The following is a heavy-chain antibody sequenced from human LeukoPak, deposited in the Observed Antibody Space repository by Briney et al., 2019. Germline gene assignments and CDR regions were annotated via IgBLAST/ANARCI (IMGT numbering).Heavy chain of an antibody. D-gene: IGHD1-26*01. V-gene: IGHV3-7*03. CDR3: GREEGRSFDN. J-gene: IGHJ4*02. Sequence: GGSLRLSCAASGFMFSSYWMTWVRQAPGKGLEWVANIKQDGSEKYYMSSVRGRFTISRDNAKNSLYLQMNNVRAEDTAVYYCGREEGRSFDNWGQGNLVTVSS. CDR2: IKQDGSEK. CDR1: GFMFSSYW.